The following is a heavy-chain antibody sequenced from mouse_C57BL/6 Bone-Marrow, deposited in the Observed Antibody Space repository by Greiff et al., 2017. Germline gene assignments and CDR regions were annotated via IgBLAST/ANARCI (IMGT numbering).Heavy chain of an antibody. CDR1: GYSFTDYN. D-gene: IGHD2-4*01. CDR3: AEGNYDYDGYYAMDY. Sequence: EVHLVESGPELVKPGASVKISCKASGYSFTDYNMNWVKQSNGKSLEWIGVINPNYGTTSYNQKFKGKATLTVDQSSRTAYMQLNSLTSEDSAVYYCAEGNYDYDGYYAMDYWGQGTSVTVSS. J-gene: IGHJ4*01. CDR2: INPNYGTT. V-gene: IGHV1-39*01.